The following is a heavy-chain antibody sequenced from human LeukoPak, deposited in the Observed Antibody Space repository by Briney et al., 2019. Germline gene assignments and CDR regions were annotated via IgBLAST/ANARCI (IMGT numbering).Heavy chain of an antibody. Sequence: HAGRSLRLSCAASGFTFDDYAMHWVRQAPGKGLEWVSGISWNSGSIGYADSVKGRFTISRDNAKNSLYLQMNSLRAEDMALYYCARDMDVWGKGTTVTVSS. CDR1: GFTFDDYA. V-gene: IGHV3-9*03. CDR2: ISWNSGSI. CDR3: ARDMDV. J-gene: IGHJ6*03.